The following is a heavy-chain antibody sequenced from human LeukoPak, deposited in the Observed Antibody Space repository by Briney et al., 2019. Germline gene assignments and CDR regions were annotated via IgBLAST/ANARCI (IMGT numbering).Heavy chain of an antibody. CDR3: AREPYVDTAMVTEGDY. CDR2: INHSGST. Sequence: SETLSLTCAVYGGSFSGYYWSWIRQPPGKGLEWIGEINHSGSTNYNPSLESRVTISVDTSKNQFSLKLSSVTAADTAVYYCAREPYVDTAMVTEGDYWGQGTLVTVSS. V-gene: IGHV4-34*01. J-gene: IGHJ4*02. D-gene: IGHD5-18*01. CDR1: GGSFSGYY.